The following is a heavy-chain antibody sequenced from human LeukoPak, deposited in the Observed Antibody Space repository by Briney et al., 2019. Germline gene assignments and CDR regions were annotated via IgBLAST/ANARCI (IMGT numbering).Heavy chain of an antibody. J-gene: IGHJ5*02. V-gene: IGHV5-51*01. CDR2: IYPGDSDT. D-gene: IGHD1-7*01. CDR3: ARTPNWNCDHHWFDP. Sequence: GESLKISCKGSGYSFTSYWIGWVRQMPGKGLEWMGIIYPGDSDTRYSPSFQGQVTISADKSISTAYLQWSSLKASDTAMYYCARTPNWNCDHHWFDPWGQGTLVTVSS. CDR1: GYSFTSYW.